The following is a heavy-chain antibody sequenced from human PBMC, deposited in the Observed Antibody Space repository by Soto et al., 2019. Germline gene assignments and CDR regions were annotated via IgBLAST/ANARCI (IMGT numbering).Heavy chain of an antibody. CDR2: IRRKANSYTT. Sequence: EVQLVESGGGLVQPGGSLRLSCAASGLIFSDYHMDWVRQAPGKGLEWVGRIRRKANSYTTEYAASVKGRFTISRDDSNNSLYLQMNSLKSEDTAVYSCSILGGWSGGSRGMDVWRQCTTVTVSS. D-gene: IGHD6-19*01. CDR1: GLIFSDYH. V-gene: IGHV3-72*01. CDR3: SILGGWSGGSRGMDV. J-gene: IGHJ6*02.